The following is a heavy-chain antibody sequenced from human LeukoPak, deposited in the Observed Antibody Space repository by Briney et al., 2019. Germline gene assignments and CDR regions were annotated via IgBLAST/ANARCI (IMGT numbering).Heavy chain of an antibody. CDR3: AREAPELTGGYYYYYYGMDV. CDR1: GYTFTSYG. J-gene: IGHJ6*02. V-gene: IGHV1-18*01. Sequence: WASVKVSCKASGYTFTSYGISWVRQAPGQGLEWMGWISAYNGNTNYAQKLQGRVTMTTDTSTSTAYMELRSLRSDDTAVYYCAREAPELTGGYYYYYYGMDVWGQGTTVTVSS. D-gene: IGHD7-27*01. CDR2: ISAYNGNT.